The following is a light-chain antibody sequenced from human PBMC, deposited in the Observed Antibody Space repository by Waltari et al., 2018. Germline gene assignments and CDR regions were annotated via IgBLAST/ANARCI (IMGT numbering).Light chain of an antibody. CDR2: KDT. V-gene: IGLV3-25*03. J-gene: IGLJ1*01. CDR3: QSSDTNCTHV. Sequence: SYELTQPPSVSVSPGQTARIPSPRDALATQHVYWYQQKPGQAPVLMIYKDTERPSGIPERFSGSSSGTTVTLTISGVQAEDEADYYCQSSDTNCTHVFGIGTKVTVL. CDR1: ALATQH.